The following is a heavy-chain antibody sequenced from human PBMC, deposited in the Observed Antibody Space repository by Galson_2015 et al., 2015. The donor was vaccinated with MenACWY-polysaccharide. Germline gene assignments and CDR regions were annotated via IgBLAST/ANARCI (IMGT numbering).Heavy chain of an antibody. Sequence: SVKVSCKASGYTFSDCYIHWVRQAPGQGLEWMGWINPIGGGTNYEQKYQARVTMTRDTSINTAYMELSRLSSDDTAVYYCTRGGGRYYVDYWGQGTLVTVSS. CDR1: GYTFSDCY. CDR3: TRGGGRYYVDY. V-gene: IGHV1-2*02. CDR2: INPIGGGT. J-gene: IGHJ4*02. D-gene: IGHD6-19*01.